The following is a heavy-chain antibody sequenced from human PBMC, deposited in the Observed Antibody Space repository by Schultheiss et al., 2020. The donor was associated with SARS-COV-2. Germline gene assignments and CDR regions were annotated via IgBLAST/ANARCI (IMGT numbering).Heavy chain of an antibody. CDR2: INHSGST. V-gene: IGHV4-34*01. J-gene: IGHJ4*02. Sequence: SETLSLTCAVYGGSFSGYYWSWIRQPPGKGLEWIGEINHSGSTNYNPSLKSRVTISVDTSKNQFSLKLSSVTAADTAVYYCARARRVVRDFDYWGQGTLVTVSS. D-gene: IGHD3-10*01. CDR3: ARARRVVRDFDY. CDR1: GGSFSGYY.